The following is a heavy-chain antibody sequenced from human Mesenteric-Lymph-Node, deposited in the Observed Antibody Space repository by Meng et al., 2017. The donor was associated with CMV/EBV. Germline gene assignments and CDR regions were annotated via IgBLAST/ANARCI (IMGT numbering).Heavy chain of an antibody. CDR1: FTSYW. Sequence: FTSYWIAWVRQMPGKGLEWMGIIYPSDSDTRYSPSFQGQVTISADKSISTAFLQWSSLKASDTATYYCARSPRYCSGSSCYRSYFDPWGQGTLVTVSS. J-gene: IGHJ5*02. D-gene: IGHD2-2*02. CDR2: IYPSDSDT. CDR3: ARSPRYCSGSSCYRSYFDP. V-gene: IGHV5-51*01.